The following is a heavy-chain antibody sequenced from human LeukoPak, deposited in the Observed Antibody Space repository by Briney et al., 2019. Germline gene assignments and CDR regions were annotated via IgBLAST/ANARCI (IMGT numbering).Heavy chain of an antibody. J-gene: IGHJ5*02. CDR3: ARHSGSGSLSRPFDP. Sequence: WETLSLTCSVSGASVTSGGFYWGWLRQPPGKGPEWTATVYYTGSTYYNPSLKSRVTISIDTSKNQFSLRLTSVTATDTAIYHCARHSGSGSLSRPFDPWGQGTLVTVSS. V-gene: IGHV4-39*01. CDR1: GASVTSGGFY. CDR2: VYYTGST. D-gene: IGHD3-10*01.